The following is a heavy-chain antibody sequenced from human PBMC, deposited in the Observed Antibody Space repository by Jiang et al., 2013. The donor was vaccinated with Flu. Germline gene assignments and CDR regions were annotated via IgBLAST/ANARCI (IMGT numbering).Heavy chain of an antibody. Sequence: SGAEVKKAGSSVKVSCKASRGTFSNYAINWVRQVPGQGPEWMGKITPMLGITRYAQRFQGRISITADEVTGTAYMELSSLKSDDTAIYYCARFSYSSDWEGDYWGQGTLVTVSS. CDR3: ARFSYSSDWEGDY. D-gene: IGHD6-19*01. V-gene: IGHV1-69*04. J-gene: IGHJ4*02. CDR2: ITPMLGIT. CDR1: RGTFSNYA.